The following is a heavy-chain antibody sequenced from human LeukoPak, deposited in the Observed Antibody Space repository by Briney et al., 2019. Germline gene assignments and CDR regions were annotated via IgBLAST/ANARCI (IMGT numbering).Heavy chain of an antibody. D-gene: IGHD3-10*01. CDR3: GGGGGGGAGGPEDH. V-gene: IGHV3-21*01. Sequence: GCSLTLSCAASGFTFRNHSMNWLRQAPGKALEWPSFISSTSSYIYYADSVKCRFTISIDNAKISLYLQMNSRRAEDTAVYYCGGGGGGGAGGPEDHWGQGTLVTVSS. J-gene: IGHJ4*02. CDR2: ISSTSSYI. CDR1: GFTFRNHS.